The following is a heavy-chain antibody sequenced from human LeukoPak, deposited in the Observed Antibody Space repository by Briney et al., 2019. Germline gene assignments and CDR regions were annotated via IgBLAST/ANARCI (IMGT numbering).Heavy chain of an antibody. V-gene: IGHV4-34*01. CDR3: ARLYYYGSGSLPPNWFDP. CDR2: INHSGST. CDR1: GGSLSGYY. D-gene: IGHD3-10*01. Sequence: SETLSLTCAVYGGSLSGYYWSWIRQPPGKGLEWIGEINHSGSTNYNPSLKSRVTISVDTSKNQFSLKLSSVTAADMAVYYCARLYYYGSGSLPPNWFDPWGQGTLVTVSS. J-gene: IGHJ5*02.